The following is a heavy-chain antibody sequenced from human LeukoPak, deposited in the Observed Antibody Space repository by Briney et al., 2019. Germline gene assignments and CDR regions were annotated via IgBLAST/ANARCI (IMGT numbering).Heavy chain of an antibody. D-gene: IGHD6-19*01. J-gene: IGHJ3*02. CDR1: GYTFTGYY. Sequence: GASVKVSCKASGYTFTGYYMHWVRQAPGQGLEWMGRINPNSGGTNYAQKFQGRVTMTRDTSISTAYMELSRLRSDDTAVYYCARARGYGQWLALSGSYGAFDIWGQGTMVTVSS. CDR2: INPNSGGT. CDR3: ARARGYGQWLALSGSYGAFDI. V-gene: IGHV1-2*06.